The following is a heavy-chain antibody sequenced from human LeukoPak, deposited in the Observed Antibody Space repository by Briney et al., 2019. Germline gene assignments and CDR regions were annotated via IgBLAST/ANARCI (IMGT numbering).Heavy chain of an antibody. V-gene: IGHV4-39*01. J-gene: IGHJ4*02. CDR3: ARLRPTWGFVNYFDY. CDR1: GGFISSSSYY. D-gene: IGHD1-26*01. Sequence: KPSETLSLTCTVSGGFISSSSYYWGWIRQPPGKGLEWIGSIYYSGSTYYNPSLKSRFTISVDTSKKQFSLKLSPVTAADTAVYYFARLRPTWGFVNYFDYWGQGTLVTVSS. CDR2: IYYSGST.